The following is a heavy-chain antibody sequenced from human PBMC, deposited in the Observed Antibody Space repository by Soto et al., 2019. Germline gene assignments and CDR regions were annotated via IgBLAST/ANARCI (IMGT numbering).Heavy chain of an antibody. CDR3: ARDVGDGYTIGFQH. D-gene: IGHD5-12*01. CDR1: GGTFSSYA. Sequence: ASVKVSCKASGGTFSSYAISWVRQAPGQGLEWMGWISAYNGNTNYAQKLQGRVTMTTDTSTSTAYMELRSLRSDDTAVYYCARDVGDGYTIGFQHWGQGTLVTVSS. V-gene: IGHV1-18*01. J-gene: IGHJ1*01. CDR2: ISAYNGNT.